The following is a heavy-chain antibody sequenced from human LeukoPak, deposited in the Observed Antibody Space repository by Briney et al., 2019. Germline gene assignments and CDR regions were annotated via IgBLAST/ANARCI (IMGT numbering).Heavy chain of an antibody. Sequence: PGGSLRLSCAASRFTFSSYAMIWVRQAPGKGLEWVSAIFADCGDRYADSVKGRFTISRDNSKNTLYLQMNSLTAEDTAVYYCAKDPNGDYVGAFDFWGQGTMVTVSS. CDR1: RFTFSSYA. CDR3: AKDPNGDYVGAFDF. J-gene: IGHJ3*01. V-gene: IGHV3-23*01. D-gene: IGHD4-17*01. CDR2: IFADCGDR.